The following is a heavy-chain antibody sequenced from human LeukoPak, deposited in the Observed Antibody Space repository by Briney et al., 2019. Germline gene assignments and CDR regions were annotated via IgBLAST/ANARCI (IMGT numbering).Heavy chain of an antibody. CDR2: IYYSGST. D-gene: IGHD1-26*01. J-gene: IGHJ4*02. CDR1: GGSFSGYY. CDR3: ARGFIVGATPFDY. V-gene: IGHV4-59*01. Sequence: SETLSLTCAVYGGSFSGYYWSWIRQPPGKGLEWIGYIYYSGSTNYNPSLKSRVTISVDTSKNQFSLKLSSVTAADTAVYYCARGFIVGATPFDYWGQGTLVTVSS.